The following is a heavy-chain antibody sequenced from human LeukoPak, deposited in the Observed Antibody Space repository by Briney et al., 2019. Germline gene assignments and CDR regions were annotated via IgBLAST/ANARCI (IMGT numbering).Heavy chain of an antibody. J-gene: IGHJ5*02. V-gene: IGHV1-2*02. D-gene: IGHD3-22*01. CDR1: GYTFTGYY. CDR2: IHPNSGGT. Sequence: GASVTVSCKASGYTFTGYYMHWVRQAPGQGLEWMGWIHPNSGGTNYAQKFQGRVTMTRDTSIGTAYMELSRLRSDDTAGYYCARVGGPYYYDSSGYYHWGKGTLVTVSS. CDR3: ARVGGPYYYDSSGYYH.